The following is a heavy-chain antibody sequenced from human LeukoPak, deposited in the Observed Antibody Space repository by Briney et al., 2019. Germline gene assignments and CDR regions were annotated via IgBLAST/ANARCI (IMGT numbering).Heavy chain of an antibody. D-gene: IGHD3-3*01. Sequence: PGGSLRFSCAASGFTFSSYAMSWVRQAPGKGLEWVSAISGSGGSTYYADSVKGRFTISRDNSKNTLYLQMNSLRAEDTAVYYCAKVFWSGYFFDYRGQGTLVTVSS. CDR3: AKVFWSGYFFDY. CDR1: GFTFSSYA. J-gene: IGHJ4*02. V-gene: IGHV3-23*01. CDR2: ISGSGGST.